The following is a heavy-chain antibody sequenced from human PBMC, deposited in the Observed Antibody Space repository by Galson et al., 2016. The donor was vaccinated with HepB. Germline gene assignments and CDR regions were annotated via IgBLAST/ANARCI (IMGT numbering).Heavy chain of an antibody. CDR3: ARRTGTAGDAFDM. D-gene: IGHD1-7*01. V-gene: IGHV1-69*13. Sequence: SVKVSCKASGGSFSNYVITWVRQAPGQGLEWMGDIIPISGKISYAQSFQGRVTITADESTSTVYMDLSGLRSEDTAFYYCARRTGTAGDAFDMWGQGTMVSVSS. CDR1: GGSFSNYV. J-gene: IGHJ3*02. CDR2: IIPISGKI.